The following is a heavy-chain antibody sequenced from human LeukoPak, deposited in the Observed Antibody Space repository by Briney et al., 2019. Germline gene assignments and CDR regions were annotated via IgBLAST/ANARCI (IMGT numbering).Heavy chain of an antibody. Sequence: GGSLRLSCAASGFTVSTNYMSWVRQAPGRGLEWVSVIYSGGNTYYADSVKGRFTISRDKSKNTLYLQMNSLRADDTAVYYCARDSGTTVGYFDYWGQGTLVTVSS. D-gene: IGHD4-23*01. CDR2: IYSGGNT. V-gene: IGHV3-66*01. J-gene: IGHJ4*02. CDR3: ARDSGTTVGYFDY. CDR1: GFTVSTNY.